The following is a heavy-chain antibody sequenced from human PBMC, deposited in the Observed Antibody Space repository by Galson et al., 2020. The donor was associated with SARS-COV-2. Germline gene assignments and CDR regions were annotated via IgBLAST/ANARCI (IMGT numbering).Heavy chain of an antibody. CDR2: IYTGGGT. V-gene: IGHV3-53*01. CDR3: ARDGGYYYFDY. CDR1: GFTVNSNY. J-gene: IGHJ4*02. D-gene: IGHD3-22*01. Sequence: GSLRLSCVASGFTVNSNYMRWVRQAPGKGLEWVSVIYTGGGTYYADSVKGRFTISRDTYRNTLYLQMNSLRAEDTALYYCARDGGYYYFDYWGQGTLVTVSS.